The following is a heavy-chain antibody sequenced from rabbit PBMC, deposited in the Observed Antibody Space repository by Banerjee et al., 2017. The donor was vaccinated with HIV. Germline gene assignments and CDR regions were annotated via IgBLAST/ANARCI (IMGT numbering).Heavy chain of an antibody. V-gene: IGHV1S45*01. CDR3: ARVTYYAGYAGYGYAPDAFDP. J-gene: IGHJ2*01. CDR2: IVDGSSGRT. D-gene: IGHD6-1*01. Sequence: QEQLVESGGGLVQPGGSLKLSCKASGFDFSSYGVSWVRQAPGKGLEWIACIVDGSSGRTYYANWAKGRFTISKTSSTTVTLQMTSLTAADTATYFCARVTYYAGYAGYGYAPDAFDPWGQGTLVTVS. CDR1: GFDFSSYG.